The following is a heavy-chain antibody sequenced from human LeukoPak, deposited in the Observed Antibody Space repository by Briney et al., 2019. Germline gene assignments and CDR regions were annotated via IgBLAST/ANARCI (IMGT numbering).Heavy chain of an antibody. CDR1: GFTFSSYE. CDR3: ARGSSVFWSGYYYLSNYYYYMDV. D-gene: IGHD3-3*01. J-gene: IGHJ6*03. V-gene: IGHV3-48*03. Sequence: GGSLRLSCAASGFTFSSYEMNWVRQAPGKGLEWVSHISSSGSTIYYADSVKGRFTISRDNAKNSLYLRMNSLRAEDTAVYYCARGSSVFWSGYYYLSNYYYYMDVWGKGTTVTVSS. CDR2: ISSSGSTI.